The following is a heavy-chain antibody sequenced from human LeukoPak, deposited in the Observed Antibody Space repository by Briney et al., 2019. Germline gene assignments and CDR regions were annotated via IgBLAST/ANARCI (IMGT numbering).Heavy chain of an antibody. Sequence: SETLSLTCTVSGGSISSYYWSWVRQPAGKGLEWIGRIYTSGNTNYNPSLKGRVTMSVDTSKNQFSLNLSSVTAADTAVYYCARELSSGIFGYWGQGTLVTVSS. J-gene: IGHJ4*02. CDR1: GGSISSYY. V-gene: IGHV4-4*07. CDR3: ARELSSGIFGY. D-gene: IGHD6-25*01. CDR2: IYTSGNT.